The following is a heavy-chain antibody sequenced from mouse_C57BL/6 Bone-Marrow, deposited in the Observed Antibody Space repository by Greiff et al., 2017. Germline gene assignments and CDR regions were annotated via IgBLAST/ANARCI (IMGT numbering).Heavy chain of an antibody. J-gene: IGHJ4*01. V-gene: IGHV4-1*01. CDR1: GNDFSRYW. CDR3: ARPHYYSMDY. CDR2: INPDSSTT. Sequence: EVMLVESGGGLVQPGGSLKLSCAASGNDFSRYWMSWVRRAPGQGLEWIGEINPDSSTTNYAPSLKDKFIISRDNANNTLYLQMSKMRSEDTALYYCARPHYYSMDYWGQGTSVTVSS.